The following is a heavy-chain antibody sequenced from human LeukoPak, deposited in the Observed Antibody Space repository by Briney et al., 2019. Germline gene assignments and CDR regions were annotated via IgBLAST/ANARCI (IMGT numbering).Heavy chain of an antibody. CDR1: GGSISSGSYY. CDR3: ARVFFYNDANSIDL. Sequence: SETLSLICTVSGGSISSGSYYWTWIRQPAGNGLEWIGRVFPSGSTNYNPSLKSRVTISVDTSKNQFSLKLSSVTAADTAVYYCARVFFYNDANSIDLWGRGTLVTVSS. J-gene: IGHJ2*01. V-gene: IGHV4-61*02. CDR2: VFPSGST. D-gene: IGHD1-1*01.